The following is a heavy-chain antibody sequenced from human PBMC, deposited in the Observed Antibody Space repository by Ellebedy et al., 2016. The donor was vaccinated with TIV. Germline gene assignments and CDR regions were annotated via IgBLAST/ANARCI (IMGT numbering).Heavy chain of an antibody. J-gene: IGHJ4*02. D-gene: IGHD3-10*01. CDR3: ARQNLPDYGSGSFYPSDS. CDR1: GPSFSTYG. Sequence: GGSLRLXCAASGPSFSTYGMSWVRQAPGKGLLWVSSISASGTGIYYADSVRGRFTISRDNSKNTLSLQMNSLRAEDTAIYYCARQNLPDYGSGSFYPSDSWGQGTLVTVSS. CDR2: ISASGTGI. V-gene: IGHV3-23*01.